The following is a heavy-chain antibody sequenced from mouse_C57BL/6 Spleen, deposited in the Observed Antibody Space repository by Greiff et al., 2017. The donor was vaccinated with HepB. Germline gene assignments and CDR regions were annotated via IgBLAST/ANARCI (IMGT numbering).Heavy chain of an antibody. CDR3: ARLGVAQALYYAMDY. Sequence: QVQLQQSGPELVKPGASVKISCKASGYAFSSSWMNWVKQRPGKGLEWIGRIYPGDGDTNYNGKFKGKATLTADKSSSTAYMQLSSLTSEDSAVYFCARLGVAQALYYAMDYWGQGTSVTVSS. D-gene: IGHD3-2*02. CDR1: GYAFSSSW. V-gene: IGHV1-82*01. CDR2: IYPGDGDT. J-gene: IGHJ4*01.